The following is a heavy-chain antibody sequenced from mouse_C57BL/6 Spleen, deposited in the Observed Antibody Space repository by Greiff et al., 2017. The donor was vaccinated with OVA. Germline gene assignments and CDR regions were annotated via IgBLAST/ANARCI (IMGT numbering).Heavy chain of an antibody. D-gene: IGHD2-4*01. V-gene: IGHV5-4*01. CDR3: AREDYDYYYAMDY. Sequence: EVQVVESGGGLVKPGGSLKLSCAASGFTFSSYAMSWVRQTPEKRLEWVATISDGGSYTYYPDNVKGRFTISRDNAKNNLYLQMSHLKSEDTAMYYCAREDYDYYYAMDYWGQGTSVTVSS. J-gene: IGHJ4*01. CDR2: ISDGGSYT. CDR1: GFTFSSYA.